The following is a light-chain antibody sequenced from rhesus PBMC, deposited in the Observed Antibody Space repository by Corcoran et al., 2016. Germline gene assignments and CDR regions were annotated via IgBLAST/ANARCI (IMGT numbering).Light chain of an antibody. CDR2: NES. V-gene: IGKV1-74*01. CDR1: ENVNNY. Sequence: IQMTQSPSSLSASVGDRVTITCRESENVNNYLLWYQNKPGKPPKLLLYNESPLQSGDPSRLSGNGSGTDFTLTINSLQPEDFATYSCQHSYGTPFPFSPGTKLAIK. J-gene: IGKJ3*01. CDR3: QHSYGTPFP.